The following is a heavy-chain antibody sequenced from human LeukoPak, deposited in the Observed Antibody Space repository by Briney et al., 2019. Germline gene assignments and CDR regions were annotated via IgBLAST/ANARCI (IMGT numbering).Heavy chain of an antibody. J-gene: IGHJ5*02. Sequence: VQPGGSLRLSCAASGFNFSGYAMTWVRQAPGKGLEWVANIKKDGSDKYYVDSVRGRFTISRDNAKNSLYLQMNSLRAEDTALYYCPQYGAGSTWGQGTLVTVSS. D-gene: IGHD3-10*01. CDR3: PQYGAGST. CDR2: IKKDGSDK. CDR1: GFNFSGYA. V-gene: IGHV3-7*03.